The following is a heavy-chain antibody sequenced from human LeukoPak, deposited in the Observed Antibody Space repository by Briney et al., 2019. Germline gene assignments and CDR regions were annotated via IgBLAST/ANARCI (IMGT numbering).Heavy chain of an antibody. V-gene: IGHV3-74*01. CDR3: ARGGFCSSTSCYGHFFDY. Sequence: PGGSLRLSCAASGFTFSSYWMHWVRQAPGKGLVWVSRINSDGSSTSYADSVKGRFTISRDNAKNTLYLQMNTLRAEDTAVYYCARGGFCSSTSCYGHFFDYWGQGTLVTVSS. CDR2: INSDGSST. CDR1: GFTFSSYW. J-gene: IGHJ4*02. D-gene: IGHD2-2*01.